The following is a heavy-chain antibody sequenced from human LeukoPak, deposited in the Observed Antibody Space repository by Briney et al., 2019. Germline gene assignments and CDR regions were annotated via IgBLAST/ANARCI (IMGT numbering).Heavy chain of an antibody. J-gene: IGHJ5*02. CDR2: INPNSGGT. CDR3: ARAAAGTDWFDP. CDR1: GYTFTGYY. V-gene: IGHV1-2*02. D-gene: IGHD6-13*01. Sequence: ASVKVSRKASGYTFTGYYMHWVRQAPGQGLEWMGWINPNSGGTNYAQKFQGRFTMTRDTSISTAYMELSRLRSDDTAVYYCARAAAGTDWFDPWGQGTLVTVSS.